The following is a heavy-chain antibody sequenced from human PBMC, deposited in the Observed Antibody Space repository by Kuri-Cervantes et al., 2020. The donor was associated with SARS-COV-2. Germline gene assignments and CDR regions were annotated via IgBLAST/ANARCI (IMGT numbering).Heavy chain of an antibody. D-gene: IGHD2-2*01. CDR1: GFTFSSYS. V-gene: IGHV3-48*04. J-gene: IGHJ6*03. Sequence: LSLTCAASGFTFSSYSMNWVRQAPGKGLEWVSYISSSSSTIYYADSVKGRFTISRDNAKNSLYLQMNSLRAEDTAVYYCAREYCSSTSCYGYYYMDVWGKGTTVTVSS. CDR2: ISSSSSTI. CDR3: AREYCSSTSCYGYYYMDV.